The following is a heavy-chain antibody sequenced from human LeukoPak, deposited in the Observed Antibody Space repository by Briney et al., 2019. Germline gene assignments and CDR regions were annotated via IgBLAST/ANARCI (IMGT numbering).Heavy chain of an antibody. J-gene: IGHJ4*02. Sequence: GRSLRLSCAASGFTFDDYAMHWVRQAPGKGLEWVSGISWNSGSIGYADSVKGRFTISRDNAKNSLYLQMNSLRAEDTALYYCAKFAVGATEYYFDYWGQGTLVTVSS. V-gene: IGHV3-9*01. CDR1: GFTFDDYA. D-gene: IGHD1-26*01. CDR3: AKFAVGATEYYFDY. CDR2: ISWNSGSI.